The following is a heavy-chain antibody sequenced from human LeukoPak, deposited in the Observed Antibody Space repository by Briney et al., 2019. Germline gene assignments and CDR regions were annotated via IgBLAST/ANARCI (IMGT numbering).Heavy chain of an antibody. CDR1: GGTFSSYA. D-gene: IGHD3-9*01. J-gene: IGHJ4*02. CDR2: IIPIFGTA. V-gene: IGHV1-69*13. Sequence: GASVKVSCKASGGTFSSYAISWVRQAPGQGLEWMGGIIPIFGTANYAQKFQGRVTITADESTSTAYMELSSLRSEDTAVYYCASSYDILTGYDYWGQGTLVTVSS. CDR3: ASSYDILTGYDY.